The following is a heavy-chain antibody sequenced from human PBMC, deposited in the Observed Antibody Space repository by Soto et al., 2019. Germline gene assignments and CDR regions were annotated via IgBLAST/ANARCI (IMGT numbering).Heavy chain of an antibody. Sequence: SETLSLTCTVSGGSISSYYWSWIRQPPGKGLEWIGYIYYSGSTNYNPSLKSRVTISVDTSKNQFSLKLSSVTAADTAVYYCAREVLLQATRLFDYWGQGTLVTVSS. CDR2: IYYSGST. CDR1: GGSISSYY. CDR3: AREVLLQATRLFDY. J-gene: IGHJ4*02. D-gene: IGHD2-15*01. V-gene: IGHV4-59*13.